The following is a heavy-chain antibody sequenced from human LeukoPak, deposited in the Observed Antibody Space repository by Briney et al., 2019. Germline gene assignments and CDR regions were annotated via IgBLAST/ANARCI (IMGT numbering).Heavy chain of an antibody. CDR2: INPSGGST. V-gene: IGHV1-46*01. J-gene: IGHJ4*02. D-gene: IGHD3-22*01. Sequence: ASVKVSCKASGYTFTSYYMHWVRQAPGQGLEWMGIINPSGGSTSYAQKFQGRVTMTRDMSTSTVYMELSSLRSEDMAVYYCARDPIHYYDSSGRDYFGYWGQGTLVTVSS. CDR3: ARDPIHYYDSSGRDYFGY. CDR1: GYTFTSYY.